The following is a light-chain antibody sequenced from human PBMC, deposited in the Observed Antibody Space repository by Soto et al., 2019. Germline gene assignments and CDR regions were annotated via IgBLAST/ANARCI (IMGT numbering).Light chain of an antibody. CDR3: CSYAGSSTSWV. Sequence: QSALTQPASVSGSPGQSITISCTGTSSDVWSYNLVSWYQQHPGKAPKLMIYEGSKRPSGVSNRFSGSKSGNTASLTISGLQAEDEADYYCCSYAGSSTSWVFGVGTKVTVL. CDR2: EGS. J-gene: IGLJ3*02. V-gene: IGLV2-23*01. CDR1: SSDVWSYNL.